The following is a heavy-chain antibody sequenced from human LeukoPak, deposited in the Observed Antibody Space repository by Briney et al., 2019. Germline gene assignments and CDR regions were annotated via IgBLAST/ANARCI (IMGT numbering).Heavy chain of an antibody. V-gene: IGHV1-69*05. J-gene: IGHJ6*03. CDR1: GGTFSSYA. CDR3: AREARYGGYYYYYYMDV. D-gene: IGHD3-16*02. CDR2: IIPIFGTA. Sequence: SVKVSCKASGGTFSSYAISWVRQAPGQGLEWMGRIIPIFGTANYAQKFQGRVTITTDESTSTAYMELSSLRSEDTAVYYCAREARYGGYYYYYYMDVWGKGTTFTVSS.